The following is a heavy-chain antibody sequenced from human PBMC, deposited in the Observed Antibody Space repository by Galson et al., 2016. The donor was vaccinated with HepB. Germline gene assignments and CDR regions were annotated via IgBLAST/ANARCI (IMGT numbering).Heavy chain of an antibody. Sequence: SLRLSCAASGFRFSSYTLNWVRQAPGKGLKWVSSITNSGSHVYRADSIKGRFTISRDNAKNLLYLQMTSLRADDTAVYFCARTQQVSHFDFWGQGTLVTVSS. CDR3: ARTQQVSHFDF. CDR2: ITNSGSHV. CDR1: GFRFSSYT. D-gene: IGHD5/OR15-5a*01. J-gene: IGHJ4*01. V-gene: IGHV3-21*01.